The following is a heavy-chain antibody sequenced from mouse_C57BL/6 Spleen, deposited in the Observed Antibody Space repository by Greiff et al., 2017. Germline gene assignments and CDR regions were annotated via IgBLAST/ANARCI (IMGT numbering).Heavy chain of an antibody. V-gene: IGHV1-80*01. CDR1: GYAFSSYW. CDR3: GRQDFEY. Sequence: VKLVESGAELVKPGASVTISCKASGYAFSSYWMNWVKQRPGKGLEWIGRIYPGDGATNYNGKFTGQDTLSSDKSSRTAYMQLSSLTYEDSAVYFGGRQDFEYWGQGTTLTVSA. J-gene: IGHJ2*01. CDR2: IYPGDGAT.